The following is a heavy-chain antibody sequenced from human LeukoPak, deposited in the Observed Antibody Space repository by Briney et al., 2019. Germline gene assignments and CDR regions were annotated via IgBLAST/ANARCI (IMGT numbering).Heavy chain of an antibody. CDR2: ISSSSSYI. V-gene: IGHV3-21*01. J-gene: IGHJ4*02. D-gene: IGHD6-19*01. CDR3: ARNIAVAGRSPLTDY. CDR1: GFTFSSYS. Sequence: GGSLRLSCAASGFTFSSYSMNWVRQAPGKGLEWVSSISSSSSYIYYADSVKGRFTIPRDNAKNSLYLQMNSLRAEDTAVYYCARNIAVAGRSPLTDYWGQGTLVTVSS.